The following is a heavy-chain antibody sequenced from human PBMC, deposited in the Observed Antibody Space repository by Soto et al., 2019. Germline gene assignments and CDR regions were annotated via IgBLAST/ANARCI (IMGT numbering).Heavy chain of an antibody. V-gene: IGHV3-30*18. CDR2: ISYDGSNK. J-gene: IGHJ5*02. CDR1: GFTFSSYG. CDR3: AKDGQGYCISTSCSNWFDP. D-gene: IGHD2-2*01. Sequence: QVQLVESGGGVVQPGRSLRLSCAASGFTFSSYGMHWVRQAPGKGLEWVAVISYDGSNKYYADSVKGRFTISRDNSKNTLYLIMNSLRAEDTAVYYCAKDGQGYCISTSCSNWFDPWGQGTLVTVSS.